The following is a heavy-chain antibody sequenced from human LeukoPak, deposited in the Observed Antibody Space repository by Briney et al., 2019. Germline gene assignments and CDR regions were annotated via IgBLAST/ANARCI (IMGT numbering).Heavy chain of an antibody. D-gene: IGHD5-18*01. CDR1: GFTFSSYG. Sequence: GGSLRLSCAASGFTFSSYGMHWVRQAPGKGLEWVAVIWYDGSNKYYADSVKGRFTISRDNSKNTLYLQMNSLRAEDTAVYYCAKEYDTAMAVFDYWGQGTLVTVSS. CDR2: IWYDGSNK. CDR3: AKEYDTAMAVFDY. V-gene: IGHV3-30*02. J-gene: IGHJ4*02.